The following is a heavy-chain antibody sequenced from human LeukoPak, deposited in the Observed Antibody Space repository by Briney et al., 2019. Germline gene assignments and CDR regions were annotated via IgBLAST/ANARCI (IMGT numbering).Heavy chain of an antibody. CDR1: GGSISSYY. J-gene: IGHJ4*02. CDR2: IYYSGST. CDR3: ARVTGYMIEDYFDY. D-gene: IGHD3-22*01. V-gene: IGHV4-59*01. Sequence: SETLSLTCTVSGGSISSYYWSWIRQPPGKGLEWIGYIYYSGSTNYKPSLKSRVTISVETSKNQFSLKLRSVIAADTAVYYCARVTGYMIEDYFDYWGQGTLVTVSS.